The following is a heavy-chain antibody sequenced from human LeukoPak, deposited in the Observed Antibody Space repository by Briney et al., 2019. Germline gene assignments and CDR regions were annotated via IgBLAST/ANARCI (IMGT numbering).Heavy chain of an antibody. Sequence: GGSLRLSCAASGFTFSSYGMSWVRQAPGKGLEWVSAISGSGGSTYYADSVKGRFTISRDNSKNTLYLQMNSLRAEDTAVYYCAGDYYDSSGLDYWGQGTLVTVSS. CDR2: ISGSGGST. D-gene: IGHD3-22*01. CDR1: GFTFSSYG. CDR3: AGDYYDSSGLDY. V-gene: IGHV3-23*01. J-gene: IGHJ4*02.